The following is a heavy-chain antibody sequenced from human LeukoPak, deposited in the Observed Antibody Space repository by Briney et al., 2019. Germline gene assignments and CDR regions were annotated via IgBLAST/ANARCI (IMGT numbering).Heavy chain of an antibody. CDR2: IYTSGST. V-gene: IGHV4-61*02. CDR3: ARSYYDLPSFDY. J-gene: IGHJ4*02. CDR1: GGSISSGSYY. D-gene: IGHD3-3*01. Sequence: TSETLSLTCTVSGGSISSGSYYWSWIRQPAGKGLEWIGRIYTSGSTNYNPSLKSRVTISVDTSKNQFSLKLSSVTAADTAVCYCARSYYDLPSFDYWGQGTLVTVSS.